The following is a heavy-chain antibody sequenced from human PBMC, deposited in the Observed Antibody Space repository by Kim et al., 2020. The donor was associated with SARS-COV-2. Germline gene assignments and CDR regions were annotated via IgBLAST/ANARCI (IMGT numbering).Heavy chain of an antibody. CDR3: AKETGMTTISPYYFDY. J-gene: IGHJ4*01. CDR2: ISGSGGST. CDR1: GFTFSSYA. Sequence: GGSLRLSCAPSGFTFSSYAMSWVRQAPGKGLEWVSAISGSGGSTYYADPVKCRFTISRDNSKNTLYLQMNSLTAEYTAVYYCAKETGMTTISPYYFDYWDQETLFTISS. D-gene: IGHD4-4*01. V-gene: IGHV3-23*01.